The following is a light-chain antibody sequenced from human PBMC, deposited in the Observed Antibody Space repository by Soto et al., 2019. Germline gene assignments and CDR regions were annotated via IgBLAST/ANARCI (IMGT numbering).Light chain of an antibody. CDR2: EVS. J-gene: IGLJ3*02. V-gene: IGLV2-8*01. Sequence: QSALTQPPSASGSPGQSVTISCTGTSSDVGGYKFVSWYQQHPGKAPKLIIYEVSQRPSGVPDRFSASKSGDTASLTVSGLRAEDEADYYCAAWDDSLNGPVFGGGTQLTVL. CDR3: AAWDDSLNGPV. CDR1: SSDVGGYKF.